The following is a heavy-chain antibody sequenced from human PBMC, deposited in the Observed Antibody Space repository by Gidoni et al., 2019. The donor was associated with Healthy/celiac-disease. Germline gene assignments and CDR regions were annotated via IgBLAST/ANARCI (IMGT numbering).Heavy chain of an antibody. D-gene: IGHD3-22*01. CDR3: ARYVGDSSGPYYYYYGMDV. CDR1: GFTFSDYY. V-gene: IGHV3-11*01. Sequence: QVQLVEAGGGLVKPGGSLRLSCAASGFTFSDYYMSWILQAPGQGLEWVSYISSSGSTIYYADSVNGRFTISRDNAKNSLYLQMNSLRAEYTAVYYCARYVGDSSGPYYYYYGMDVWGQGTTVTVSS. CDR2: ISSSGSTI. J-gene: IGHJ6*02.